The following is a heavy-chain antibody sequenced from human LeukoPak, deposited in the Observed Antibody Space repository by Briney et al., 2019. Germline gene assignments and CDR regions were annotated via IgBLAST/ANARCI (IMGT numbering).Heavy chain of an antibody. CDR1: GGSISSYY. J-gene: IGHJ6*02. V-gene: IGHV4-59*01. CDR2: IYYSGST. CDR3: ARDGGGERHCSGGSCYSAYYGMDV. Sequence: PSETLSLTCTVSGGSISSYYWSWIRQPPGKGLEWIGYIYYSGSTNYNPSLKSRVTISVDTSKNQFSPKLSSVTAADTAVYYCARDGGGERHCSGGSCYSAYYGMDVWGQGTTVTVSS. D-gene: IGHD2-15*01.